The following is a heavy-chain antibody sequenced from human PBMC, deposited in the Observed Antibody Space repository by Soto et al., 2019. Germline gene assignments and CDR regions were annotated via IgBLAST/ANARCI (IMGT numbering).Heavy chain of an antibody. J-gene: IGHJ6*02. Sequence: QVQLVESGGGVVQPGRSLRLSCAASGFTFSSYAMHWVRQAPGKGLEWVAVISYDGSNKYYADSVKGRFTISRDNSKNTLYLQMNSPRAEDTAVYYCARGRDDYGDQSYYYYYGMDVWGQGTTVTVSS. CDR1: GFTFSSYA. CDR2: ISYDGSNK. CDR3: ARGRDDYGDQSYYYYYGMDV. D-gene: IGHD4-17*01. V-gene: IGHV3-30-3*01.